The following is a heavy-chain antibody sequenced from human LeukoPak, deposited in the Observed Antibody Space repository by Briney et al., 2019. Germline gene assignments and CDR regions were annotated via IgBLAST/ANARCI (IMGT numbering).Heavy chain of an antibody. V-gene: IGHV3-74*01. CDR3: ASTYSGSYGDAFDI. J-gene: IGHJ3*02. CDR1: GFTFSSYW. CDR2: INSDGSST. D-gene: IGHD1-26*01. Sequence: GGSLRLSCAASGFTFSSYWMHWVRQAPGKALVWVSRINSDGSSTSYADSVKGRFTISRDNAKNTLYLQMNSLRAEDTAVYYCASTYSGSYGDAFDIWGQGTMVTVSS.